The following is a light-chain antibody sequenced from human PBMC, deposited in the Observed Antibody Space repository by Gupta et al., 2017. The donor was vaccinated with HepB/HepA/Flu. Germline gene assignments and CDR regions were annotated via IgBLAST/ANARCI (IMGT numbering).Light chain of an antibody. CDR3: VQGTHWPT. V-gene: IGKV2-30*01. Sequence: AVLTQSPLSLPVTFGQPASITCRSSQSLVFSDGNTFLHWFQQRPGQSPRRLLYQFSKRDSGVPERFSGSGSGTDFTLRVSRVEAEDVAIYYCVQGTHWPTFGGGTKVEIK. J-gene: IGKJ4*01. CDR1: QSLVFSDGNTF. CDR2: QFS.